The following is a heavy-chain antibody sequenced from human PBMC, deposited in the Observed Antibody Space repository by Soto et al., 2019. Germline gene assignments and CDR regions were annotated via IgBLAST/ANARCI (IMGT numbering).Heavy chain of an antibody. V-gene: IGHV4-34*01. CDR3: ARGIGYCSSINCYSSRRLRFDS. CDR2: VNHSGTT. Sequence: SETLSLTCGVYGGSFSGYYWTWIRQSPEKGLEWIGEVNHSGTTYYNPSLKTRVTISVHTPKNQFSLKMSSVTAADTAVYYCARGIGYCSSINCYSSRRLRFDSWGQGTLVTVSS. D-gene: IGHD2-2*01. CDR1: GGSFSGYY. J-gene: IGHJ4*02.